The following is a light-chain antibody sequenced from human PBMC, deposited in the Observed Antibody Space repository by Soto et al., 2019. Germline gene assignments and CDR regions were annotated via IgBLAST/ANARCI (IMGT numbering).Light chain of an antibody. CDR2: TAT. CDR1: QSINSF. CDR3: QQSYNTPWT. V-gene: IGKV1-39*01. Sequence: DIQMTQSPSSLSASVGDRVTITCRASQSINSFLNWYQQKPGKAPKVLIYTATSLQSGVPSRFSGSGAETDYTLTISSLQPEDFETYYCQQSYNTPWTFGQGTKVEIK. J-gene: IGKJ1*01.